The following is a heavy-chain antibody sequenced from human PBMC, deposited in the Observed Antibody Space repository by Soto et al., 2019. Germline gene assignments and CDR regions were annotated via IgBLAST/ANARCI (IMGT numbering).Heavy chain of an antibody. J-gene: IGHJ6*02. D-gene: IGHD6-13*01. Sequence: QVQLVESGGGVVQPGTSLRLSCAPSGFTFSSYGMYWVRQAPGKGLEWVAVVSYDGNNKYYADSVKGRFTISRDNAKNXLYLTMSSLRPDDTVVYYCAKDLGQQLVLNYGMDVWGQGTTVTVSS. CDR2: VSYDGNNK. CDR1: GFTFSSYG. CDR3: AKDLGQQLVLNYGMDV. V-gene: IGHV3-30*18.